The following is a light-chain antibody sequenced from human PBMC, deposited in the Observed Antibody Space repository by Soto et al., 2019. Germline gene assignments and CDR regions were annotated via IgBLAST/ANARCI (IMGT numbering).Light chain of an antibody. V-gene: IGKV3-11*01. Sequence: EILLPPSPATLSLSPGERTSLSCRASQSISVYLAWYQQNPGQAPRLLIYDASNMATGIPARFSGSGSGTDFTLTISSLEPEDVAVYYCHQRTKWPLTFGGGTKVEIK. CDR1: QSISVY. J-gene: IGKJ4*01. CDR2: DAS. CDR3: HQRTKWPLT.